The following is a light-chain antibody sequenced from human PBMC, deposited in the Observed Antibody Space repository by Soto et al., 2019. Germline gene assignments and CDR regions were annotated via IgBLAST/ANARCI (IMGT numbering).Light chain of an antibody. Sequence: QSVLTQPPSVSAAPRQKVTISCSGSSSNIRSNYVSWYQQLPGTAPKLLLYDNNKRPSGIPDRFPGSKSGTSATLGITGLQTGDEADYYCRTWDSSLSAYVFGTGTKVTVL. V-gene: IGLV1-51*01. J-gene: IGLJ1*01. CDR2: DNN. CDR3: RTWDSSLSAYV. CDR1: SSNIRSNY.